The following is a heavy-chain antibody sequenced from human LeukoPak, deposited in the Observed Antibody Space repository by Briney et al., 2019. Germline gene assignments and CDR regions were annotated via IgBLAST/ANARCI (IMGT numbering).Heavy chain of an antibody. CDR2: IYARDHDT. D-gene: IGHD2-2*01. CDR3: ARLARYCSSTSCPFDY. J-gene: IGHJ4*02. Sequence: GESLKISCKGSGFTSTNYWIAWVRQVPGKDLGWMGIIYARDHDTRYSPSFQGGQVTISADKSFTSVYLQWSSLQSSDTAMYYCARLARYCSSTSCPFDYWGQGTLVTVSS. CDR1: GFTSTNYW. V-gene: IGHV5-51*01.